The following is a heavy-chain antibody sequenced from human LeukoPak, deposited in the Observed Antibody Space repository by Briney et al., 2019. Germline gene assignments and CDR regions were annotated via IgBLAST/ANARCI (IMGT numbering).Heavy chain of an antibody. CDR3: AREHSSGYRLEY. CDR2: MNVNSGGK. D-gene: IGHD3-22*01. CDR1: RYTFTGYY. V-gene: IGHV1-2*02. J-gene: IGHJ4*02. Sequence: ASVKVSCKPSRYTFTGYYMHSVRQAPGQGLEWKGMMNVNSGGKNYAKKFQGRVTMTRNTSISTDYMELRMLRCDDTAVYYCAREHSSGYRLEYWGQGTLVTVSS.